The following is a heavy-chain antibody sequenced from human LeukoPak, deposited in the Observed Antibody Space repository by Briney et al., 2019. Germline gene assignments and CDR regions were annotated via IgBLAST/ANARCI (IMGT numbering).Heavy chain of an antibody. V-gene: IGHV5-51*01. J-gene: IGHJ6*03. CDR1: GYSFASSW. Sequence: GESLKISCKGSGYSFASSWIGWGRQMPGKGLVWMGIIYPDDSDTRYSPSFEGKITTSVDKSISTAYLQWSSLKASDTAVYYCARHGHCTNGVCYSNYYYHMDVWGKGTTVTVSS. D-gene: IGHD2-8*01. CDR2: IYPDDSDT. CDR3: ARHGHCTNGVCYSNYYYHMDV.